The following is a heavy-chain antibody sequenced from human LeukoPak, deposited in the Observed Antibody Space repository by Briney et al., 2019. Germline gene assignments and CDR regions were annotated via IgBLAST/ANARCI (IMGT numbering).Heavy chain of an antibody. D-gene: IGHD6-25*01. J-gene: IGHJ4*02. Sequence: GGSLRLSCAASGFTFSNTWMSWVRQAPGKGLGWVGRIKSETDGGTTDYAAPVKGRSVISRDDSKNMLYLQMSGLKIEDTAVYYCTTAAALGWGQGTLVTVSS. V-gene: IGHV3-15*01. CDR3: TTAAALG. CDR1: GFTFSNTW. CDR2: IKSETDGGTT.